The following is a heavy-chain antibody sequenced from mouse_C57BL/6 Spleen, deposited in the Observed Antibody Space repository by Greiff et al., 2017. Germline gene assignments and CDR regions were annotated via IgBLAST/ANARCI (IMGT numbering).Heavy chain of an antibody. CDR2: IDPSDSYT. CDR1: GYTFTSYW. Sequence: QVQLQQPGAELVMPGASVKLSCKASGYTFTSYWMHWVKQRPGQGLEWIGEIDPSDSYTNYNQKFKGKSTLTVDKSSSTAYMQLSSLTSEDSAVYYCARGYYGSSSYYAMDDWGQGTSVTVSS. CDR3: ARGYYGSSSYYAMDD. V-gene: IGHV1-69*01. J-gene: IGHJ4*01. D-gene: IGHD1-1*01.